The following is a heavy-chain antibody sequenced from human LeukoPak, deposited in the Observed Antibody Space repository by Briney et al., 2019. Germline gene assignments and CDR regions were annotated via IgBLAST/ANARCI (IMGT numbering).Heavy chain of an antibody. V-gene: IGHV1-18*01. CDR3: ARAFSGYDRLYYYYGMDV. J-gene: IGHJ6*02. CDR1: GYTFTSYG. CDR2: ISAYNGNT. D-gene: IGHD5-12*01. Sequence: ASVKVSCKASGYTFTSYGISWVRQAPGQGLEWMGWISAYNGNTNYAQKLQGRVTMTTDTSTSTAYMELRSLRSDDTAVYYCARAFSGYDRLYYYYGMDVWGQGTTVTVSS.